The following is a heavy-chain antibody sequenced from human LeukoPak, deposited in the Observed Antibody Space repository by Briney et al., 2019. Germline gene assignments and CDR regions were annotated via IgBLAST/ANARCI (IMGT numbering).Heavy chain of an antibody. D-gene: IGHD6-19*01. CDR2: IYYSGST. CDR3: ARTSGWRSDNRFDP. CDR1: GGSISSYY. Sequence: PSETLSLTCTVSGGSISSYYWSWIRQPPGKGLEWIGYIYYSGSTNYNPSLKSRVTISVDTSKNQFSLKLSSVTAADTAVYYCARTSGWRSDNRFDPWGQGTLVTVSS. V-gene: IGHV4-59*01. J-gene: IGHJ5*02.